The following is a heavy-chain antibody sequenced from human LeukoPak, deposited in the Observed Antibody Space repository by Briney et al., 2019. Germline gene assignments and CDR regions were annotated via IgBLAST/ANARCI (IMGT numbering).Heavy chain of an antibody. CDR2: IKRKSDGGTP. CDR3: VTGGHYFGT. CDR1: GITFSNVW. J-gene: IGHJ5*02. Sequence: PGGSLRLPCAASGITFSNVWMSWVRQAPGKGLEWVGRIKRKSDGGTPDYAASVKGRFTISRDESINTLYLQMNSLKTDDTAVYHCVTGGHYFGTWGQGTLVTVSP. V-gene: IGHV3-15*01. D-gene: IGHD3-10*01.